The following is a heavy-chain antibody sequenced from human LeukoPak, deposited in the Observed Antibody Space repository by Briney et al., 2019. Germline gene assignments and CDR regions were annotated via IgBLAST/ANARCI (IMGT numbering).Heavy chain of an antibody. Sequence: GASVKVSCKASGYTFTGYYMHWVRQAPGQGLEWMGWINPNSGGTNYAQKFQGRVTMTRDTSISTAYMELSRLRSDDTAVYYCARDLGSSSWPDNWFDPWGQGTLVTVSP. J-gene: IGHJ5*02. CDR2: INPNSGGT. D-gene: IGHD6-13*01. CDR1: GYTFTGYY. CDR3: ARDLGSSSWPDNWFDP. V-gene: IGHV1-2*02.